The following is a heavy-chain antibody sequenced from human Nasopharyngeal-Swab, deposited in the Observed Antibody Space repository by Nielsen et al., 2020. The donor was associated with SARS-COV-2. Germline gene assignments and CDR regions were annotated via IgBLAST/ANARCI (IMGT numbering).Heavy chain of an antibody. CDR1: GYTFTSYY. V-gene: IGHV1-46*01. J-gene: IGHJ5*02. D-gene: IGHD3-22*01. Sequence: SVTVSCKASGYTFTSYYMHWVRQAPGQGLEWMGIINPSGGSTSYAQKFQGRVTMTRDTSTSTAYMELSRLRSADTAVYYCARDVDSSGYYAWFDPWGQGTLVTVSS. CDR3: ARDVDSSGYYAWFDP. CDR2: INPSGGST.